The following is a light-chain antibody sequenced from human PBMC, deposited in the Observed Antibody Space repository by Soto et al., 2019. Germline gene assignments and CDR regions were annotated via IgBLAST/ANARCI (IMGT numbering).Light chain of an antibody. CDR2: EAS. CDR3: SSYKSRSAYV. J-gene: IGLJ1*01. Sequence: QSALTQPASVSGSPGQSITISCTGTSSDVGGYNYVSWYQQHPGKAPKLMIYEASNRPSGVSNRFSGSKSGNTASLTISGLQDEEEPAYYCSSYKSRSAYVFGTGTKVTVL. V-gene: IGLV2-14*01. CDR1: SSDVGGYNY.